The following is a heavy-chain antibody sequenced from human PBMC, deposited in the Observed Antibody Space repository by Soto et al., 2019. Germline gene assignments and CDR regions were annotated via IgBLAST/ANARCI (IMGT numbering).Heavy chain of an antibody. D-gene: IGHD2-21*01. CDR2: ISAYNGKR. J-gene: IGHJ3*02. CDR3: ARGRIVASIHDAFKI. CDR1: GYDFTSYG. V-gene: IGHV1-18*01. Sequence: QGQLLQSGDEVKKPGASVRVSCRASGYDFTSYGISWVRQAPGQGLAWVSRISAYNGKRDTDQKLHGRVTKTLYTSRDTAAIELGDLTSANTAVYYCARGRIVASIHDAFKIWGQGTMVAVSS.